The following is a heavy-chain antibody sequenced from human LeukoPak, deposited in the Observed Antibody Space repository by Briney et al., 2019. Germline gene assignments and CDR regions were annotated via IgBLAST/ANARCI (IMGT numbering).Heavy chain of an antibody. CDR1: GFTVSSNY. Sequence: GGSLRLSCAASGFTVSSNYMSWVRQAPGKGLEWVSVIYGGGSTYYANSVKGRFTISRDNSKNMLFLQMNSLRAEDTAVYFCASSASLVCLDYWGQGTLVTVSS. D-gene: IGHD2-2*01. CDR3: ASSASLVCLDY. J-gene: IGHJ4*02. V-gene: IGHV3-53*01. CDR2: IYGGGST.